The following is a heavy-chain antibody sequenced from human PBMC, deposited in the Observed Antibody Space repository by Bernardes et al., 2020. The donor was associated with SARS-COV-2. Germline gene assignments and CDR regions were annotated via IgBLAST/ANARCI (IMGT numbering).Heavy chain of an antibody. D-gene: IGHD5-18*01. CDR1: GFTFNNFG. CDR2: ISYEGSKK. CDR3: AKGKYSYGPFDY. V-gene: IGHV3-30*18. J-gene: IGHJ4*02. Sequence: GGSLRLSCAVSGFTFNNFGMHWVRQAPGRGLEWLAVISYEGSKKYYADSLKGRFSISRDNSKSTLYLQMNSLRAEDTAVYYCAKGKYSYGPFDYWGQGTLVTVSS.